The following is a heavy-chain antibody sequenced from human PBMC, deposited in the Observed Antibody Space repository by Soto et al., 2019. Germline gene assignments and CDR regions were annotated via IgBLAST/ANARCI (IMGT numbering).Heavy chain of an antibody. CDR1: GFTFSTHA. D-gene: IGHD1-26*01. J-gene: IGHJ4*02. V-gene: IGHV3-48*02. CDR3: ARDARSAEDDY. Sequence: EVQLVESGGGLVQPGGSLRLSCAVSGFTFSTHAMNWVRQAPGKGLEWVAYIHGTRSIIYYADSVKGRFTISRDNAKNSLFLKMHSLREQDTAVYKLARDARSAEDDYWGQGTGVTVSS. CDR2: IHGTRSII.